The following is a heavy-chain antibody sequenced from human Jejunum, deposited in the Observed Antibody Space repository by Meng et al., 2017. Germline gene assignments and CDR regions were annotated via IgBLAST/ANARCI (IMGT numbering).Heavy chain of an antibody. V-gene: IGHV3-74*01. CDR2: ITNDGGAT. CDR1: GFIFSGYW. D-gene: IGHD1-1*01. CDR3: ARDVGWHQLDH. J-gene: IGHJ3*01. Sequence: GGSLRLPCEASGFIFSGYWMHWVRQGPGKGLMWVARITNDGGATDYADSVQGRFTISRDNAKNTLSLQMNSRRAEDTAVYYCARDVGWHQLDHWGQGTMVTVSS.